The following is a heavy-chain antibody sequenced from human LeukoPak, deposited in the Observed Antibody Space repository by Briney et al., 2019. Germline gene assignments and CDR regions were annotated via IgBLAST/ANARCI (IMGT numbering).Heavy chain of an antibody. CDR1: GGTFSSYA. J-gene: IGHJ6*03. V-gene: IGHV1-69*05. CDR2: MIPIFGTA. Sequence: SVKVSCKASGGTFSSYAISWVRQAPGQGLEWVGGMIPIFGTANYAQKFQGRITITTDESTSTAYMELSSLRSEDTAVYYCARSDIVVVPAGPYYYYYMDVWGKGTTVTVSS. D-gene: IGHD2-2*01. CDR3: ARSDIVVVPAGPYYYYYMDV.